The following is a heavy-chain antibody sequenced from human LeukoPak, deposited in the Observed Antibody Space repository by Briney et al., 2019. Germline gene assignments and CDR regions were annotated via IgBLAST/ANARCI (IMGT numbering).Heavy chain of an antibody. J-gene: IGHJ6*03. CDR3: AREVVVAATRYMDV. D-gene: IGHD2-15*01. CDR1: GFTFDDYA. V-gene: IGHV3-43D*03. Sequence: GGSLRLSCAASGFTFDDYAMHWVRQAPGKGLEWVSLISWDGNDTYYADSVKGRFTMSRDNAKNSLYLLLNSLRAEDTAVYYCAREVVVAATRYMDVWGKGTTVTISS. CDR2: ISWDGNDT.